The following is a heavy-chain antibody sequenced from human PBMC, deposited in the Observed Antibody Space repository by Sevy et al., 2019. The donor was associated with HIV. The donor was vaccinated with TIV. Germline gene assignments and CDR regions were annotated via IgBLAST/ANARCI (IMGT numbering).Heavy chain of an antibody. Sequence: WGSLRLSCAASVFTFSSYWMHWVRQAPGKGLVWVSRISSDGSSTNYADSVKGRFTISRDNAKNTLYLQMNSLRAEDTAVYYCARHRGGGVDYWGQGTLVTVSS. D-gene: IGHD3-16*01. J-gene: IGHJ4*02. CDR2: ISSDGSST. V-gene: IGHV3-74*01. CDR3: ARHRGGGVDY. CDR1: VFTFSSYW.